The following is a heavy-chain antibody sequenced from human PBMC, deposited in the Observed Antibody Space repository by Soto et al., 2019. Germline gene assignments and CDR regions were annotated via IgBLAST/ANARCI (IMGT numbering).Heavy chain of an antibody. J-gene: IGHJ4*02. Sequence: ASVKVSCKASGGIFTGYAIHWVRQAPGQGLEWMAWINPNSGGTNYAQKFQGRVTMTTDTSINTAYMDLSRLRSDDTAVYYCARAGGYGGLGYWGQGTLVTVSS. CDR2: INPNSGGT. CDR3: ARAGGYGGLGY. CDR1: GGIFTGYA. D-gene: IGHD4-17*01. V-gene: IGHV1-2*02.